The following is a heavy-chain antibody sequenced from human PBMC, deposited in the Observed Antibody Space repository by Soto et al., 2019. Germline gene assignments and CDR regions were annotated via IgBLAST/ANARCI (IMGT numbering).Heavy chain of an antibody. D-gene: IGHD3-10*01. CDR3: ARQGTRYYYGSGSTMAPFDI. CDR1: GYSFTSYW. Sequence: GESLKISCKGSGYSFTSYWIGWVRQMPGKGLEWMGIIYPGDSDTRYSPSFQGQVTISADKSISTAYLQWSSLKASDTAMYYCARQGTRYYYGSGSTMAPFDIWGQGTMVTVSS. CDR2: IYPGDSDT. J-gene: IGHJ3*02. V-gene: IGHV5-51*01.